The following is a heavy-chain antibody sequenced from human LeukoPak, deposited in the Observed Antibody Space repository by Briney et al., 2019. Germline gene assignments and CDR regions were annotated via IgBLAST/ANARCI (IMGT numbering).Heavy chain of an antibody. J-gene: IGHJ4*02. Sequence: ASVKVSCKVSGYTLTELSMHWVRQAPGKGLEWMGGFDPEDGETIYAQKFQGRVTMTEDTSTDTAYMELSSLRSEDTAVYYCATVLERYCSSTSCFDYWGQGTLVTVSS. D-gene: IGHD2-2*01. V-gene: IGHV1-24*01. CDR1: GYTLTELS. CDR2: FDPEDGET. CDR3: ATVLERYCSSTSCFDY.